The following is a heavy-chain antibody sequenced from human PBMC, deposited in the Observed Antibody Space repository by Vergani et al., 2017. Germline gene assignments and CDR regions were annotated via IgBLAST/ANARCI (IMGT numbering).Heavy chain of an antibody. Sequence: QVQLQESGPGLVKPSQTLSLTCTVSGGSISSGAYYWGWIRQPPGKGLEWIGSIYYSGSTYYNPSLKSRVTISVDTSKNQFSLKLSSVTAADPAVYYCARHIDPGYSSGCFDYWGQGTLVTVSS. V-gene: IGHV4-39*01. CDR3: ARHIDPGYSSGCFDY. D-gene: IGHD6-19*01. CDR1: GGSISSGAYY. CDR2: IYYSGST. J-gene: IGHJ4*02.